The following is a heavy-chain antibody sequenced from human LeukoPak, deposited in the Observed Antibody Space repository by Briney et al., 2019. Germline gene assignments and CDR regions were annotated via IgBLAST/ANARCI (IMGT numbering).Heavy chain of an antibody. CDR1: GFTFSTHW. CDR3: ATSSGSSY. J-gene: IGHJ4*02. D-gene: IGHD6-25*01. Sequence: GGSLRLSCAASGFTFSTHWMAWFRQTPGKGLEWVAHINQDGSDIYYVDSVKGRFTISRDNAKNSLFLQMNGLRAEDTAVYYWATSSGSSYWGQGTLVTVSS. V-gene: IGHV3-7*01. CDR2: INQDGSDI.